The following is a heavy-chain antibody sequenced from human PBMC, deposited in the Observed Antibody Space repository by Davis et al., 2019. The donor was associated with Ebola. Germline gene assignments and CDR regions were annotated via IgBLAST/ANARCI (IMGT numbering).Heavy chain of an antibody. CDR1: GFTFSSYT. V-gene: IGHV3-21*01. J-gene: IGHJ4*02. CDR2: ISSTSNYI. Sequence: GSLRLSCAASGFTFSSYTMNWVRQAPGKGLEWVSSISSTSNYIYYGESMKGRFTISRDNAKNSLYLQMNSLRGEDTALYYCARARGSGWYIDYWGQGTLVTVSS. CDR3: ARARGSGWYIDY. D-gene: IGHD6-19*01.